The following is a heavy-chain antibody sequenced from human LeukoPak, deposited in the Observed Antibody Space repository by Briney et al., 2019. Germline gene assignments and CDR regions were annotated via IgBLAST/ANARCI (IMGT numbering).Heavy chain of an antibody. D-gene: IGHD6-19*01. CDR1: GYTFTSYD. CDR3: AVYSGGYGLFDY. J-gene: IGHJ4*02. V-gene: IGHV1-8*01. Sequence: ASVKVSCKASGYTFTSYDINWVRQATGQGLEWMGWMNPNSGNTGYAQKFQGRVTMTRNTSISTAYMELSSLRSEDTAVYYCAVYSGGYGLFDYWGQGTLVTVSS. CDR2: MNPNSGNT.